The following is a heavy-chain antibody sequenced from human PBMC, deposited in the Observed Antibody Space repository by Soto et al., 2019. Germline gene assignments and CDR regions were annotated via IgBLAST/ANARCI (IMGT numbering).Heavy chain of an antibody. D-gene: IGHD6-13*01. CDR3: ARMGAAAGMVPLYYYGMDV. CDR1: GFSFSSYA. CDR2: ISGTGRST. Sequence: GGSLRLSCAASGFSFSSYAMSWVRQAPGKGLEWVSTISGTGRSTYYADSVKGRFTISRDNSKNTLYLQMNSLRAEDTAVYYWARMGAAAGMVPLYYYGMDVWGQGTTVTVSS. V-gene: IGHV3-23*01. J-gene: IGHJ6*02.